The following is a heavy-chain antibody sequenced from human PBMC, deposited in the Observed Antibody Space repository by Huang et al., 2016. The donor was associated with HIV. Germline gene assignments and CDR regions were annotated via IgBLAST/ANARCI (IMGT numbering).Heavy chain of an antibody. CDR1: GYSFNTYW. J-gene: IGHJ3*01. CDR3: ARKFSSTWYRAFDL. Sequence: EVQLVQSGAEVKKPGESLKISCQGSGYSFNTYWISWGRQMPGKGPEWMGIIYPGDSDPRYSPSVQGQVTISADKSIDTAYLQWRSLKASDTAMYYCARKFSSTWYRAFDLWGQGTMVTVSS. V-gene: IGHV5-51*01. D-gene: IGHD6-13*01. CDR2: IYPGDSDP.